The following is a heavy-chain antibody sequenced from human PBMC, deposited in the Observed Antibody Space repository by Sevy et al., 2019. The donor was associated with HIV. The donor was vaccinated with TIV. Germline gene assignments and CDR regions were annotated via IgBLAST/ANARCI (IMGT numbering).Heavy chain of an antibody. V-gene: IGHV3-30-3*01. Sequence: GGSLRLSCAASGFTFRRYDMHWVRQAPGRGLEWVAVVASHGNYKSFAHFVRGRFTISRDNATNSLDLQMTSLRTEDTAVYYCARLQSCGGDCYYFDSWGQGALVTVSS. CDR2: VASHGNYK. CDR1: GFTFRRYD. D-gene: IGHD2-21*02. CDR3: ARLQSCGGDCYYFDS. J-gene: IGHJ4*02.